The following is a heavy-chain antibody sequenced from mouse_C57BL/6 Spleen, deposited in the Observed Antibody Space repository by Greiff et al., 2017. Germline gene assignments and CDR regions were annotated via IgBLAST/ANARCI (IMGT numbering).Heavy chain of an antibody. J-gene: IGHJ3*01. CDR1: GYTFTSYW. CDR2: IHPNSGST. D-gene: IGHD1-1*01. CDR3: ASPNYYGSSSFAD. V-gene: IGHV1-64*01. Sequence: QVQLQQPGAELVKPGASVKLSCKASGYTFTSYWMHWVKQRPGQGLEWIGMIHPNSGSTNYNEKFKSKATLTVDKSSSTAYMQLSSLTSEDSAVYYCASPNYYGSSSFADWGQGTLVTVSA.